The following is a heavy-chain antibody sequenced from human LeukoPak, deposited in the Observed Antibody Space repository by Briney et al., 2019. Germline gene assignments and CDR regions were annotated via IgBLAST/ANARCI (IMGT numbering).Heavy chain of an antibody. Sequence: SETLSLTCAVSGGSISSTSYYWAWIRQPPGKGLDWIGTIYYSGSTYHNPSLKSRVTMSVDTSRNQFSLKLSSVDAADTAVYYCAKAGVRYFDSSGLYAFDFWGQGTTVTVSS. D-gene: IGHD3-22*01. V-gene: IGHV4-39*01. CDR3: AKAGVRYFDSSGLYAFDF. CDR1: GGSISSTSYY. CDR2: IYYSGST. J-gene: IGHJ3*01.